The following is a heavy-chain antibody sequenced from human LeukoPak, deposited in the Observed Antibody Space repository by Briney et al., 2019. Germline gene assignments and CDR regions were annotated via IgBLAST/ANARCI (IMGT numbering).Heavy chain of an antibody. CDR1: GYTFTSYG. CDR2: ISAYNGNT. Sequence: GASVKVSCKASGYTFTSYGISWVRQAPGQGLEWMGWISAYNGNTNYAQKFQGRVTITTDESTRTAYMELSSLRSEDTAVYYCARGGSSSSSTHYWGQGTLVTVSS. D-gene: IGHD6-6*01. CDR3: ARGGSSSSSTHY. J-gene: IGHJ4*02. V-gene: IGHV1-18*01.